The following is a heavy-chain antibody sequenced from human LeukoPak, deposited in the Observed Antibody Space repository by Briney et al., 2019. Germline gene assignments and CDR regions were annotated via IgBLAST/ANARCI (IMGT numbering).Heavy chain of an antibody. CDR3: ARDGRGLGFYYYYMDV. J-gene: IGHJ6*03. Sequence: ASVKVSCKASGYTFTSYYMHWVRQAPGQGLEWMGIINPSGGSTSYAQKFQGRVTMTRDTSTSTVYMELSSLRSEDTAVYYCARDGRGLGFYYYYMDVWGKGTTVTVSS. CDR2: INPSGGST. CDR1: GYTFTSYY. V-gene: IGHV1-46*01.